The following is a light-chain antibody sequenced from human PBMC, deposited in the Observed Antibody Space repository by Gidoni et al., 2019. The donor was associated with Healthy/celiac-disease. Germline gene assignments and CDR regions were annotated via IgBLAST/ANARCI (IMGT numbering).Light chain of an antibody. CDR1: QDISNY. J-gene: IGKJ5*01. CDR2: DAS. CDR3: QQYDNLPIT. V-gene: IGKV1-33*01. Sequence: DIQMTQSPSPLSTSVGDRVTITCQASQDISNYLNWYQQKPGKAPKLLIYDASNLETGVPSRFSGSRSGTDFTFTISSLQPEDIATYYCQQYDNLPITFGQGTRLEIK.